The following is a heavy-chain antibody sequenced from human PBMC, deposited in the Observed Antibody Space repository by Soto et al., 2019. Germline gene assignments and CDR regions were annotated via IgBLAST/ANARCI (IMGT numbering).Heavy chain of an antibody. J-gene: IGHJ4*02. CDR3: AKDVGIAARPSYYFDY. CDR2: ISWNSGSI. V-gene: IGHV3-9*01. CDR1: GFTIDDYA. D-gene: IGHD6-6*01. Sequence: GGSLRLSCAASGFTIDDYAMHWVRQAPGKGLEWVSGISWNSGSIGYADSVKGRFTISRDNAKNSLYLQMNSLRAEDTALYYCAKDVGIAARPSYYFDYWGQGTLVTVSS.